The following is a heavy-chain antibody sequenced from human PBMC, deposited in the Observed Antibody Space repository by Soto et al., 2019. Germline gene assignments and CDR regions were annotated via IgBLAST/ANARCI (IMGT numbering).Heavy chain of an antibody. V-gene: IGHV1-3*01. CDR1: GYTFTSYA. D-gene: IGHD2-15*01. CDR3: ARDQDMGY. CDR2: INAGNGNT. J-gene: IGHJ4*02. Sequence: QVQLVQSGAEVKKPGASVKVSCKASGYTFTSYAMHWVRQAPGQRLEWMGWINAGNGNTKYSQKFQGRVTITRDTSASTADMELSSLRYEDTAVYYCARDQDMGYWGQGTLVTVSS.